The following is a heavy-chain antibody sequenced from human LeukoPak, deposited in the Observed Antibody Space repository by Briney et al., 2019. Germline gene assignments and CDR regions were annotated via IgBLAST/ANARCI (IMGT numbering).Heavy chain of an antibody. V-gene: IGHV3-7*01. J-gene: IGHJ4*02. D-gene: IGHD3-16*01. CDR2: LKQDKIDI. Sequence: GRSMRLSCAPSGLTLSSYWMSWVRQPAGKGVEWVAILKQDKIDIYYVDSVKDRFTISRDNAENSVYLQMNSLRAEDTAVYYCATGGGENWGQGTLVTVSS. CDR3: ATGGGEN. CDR1: GLTLSSYW.